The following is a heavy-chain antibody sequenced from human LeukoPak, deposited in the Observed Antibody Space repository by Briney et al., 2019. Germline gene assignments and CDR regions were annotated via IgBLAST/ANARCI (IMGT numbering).Heavy chain of an antibody. CDR1: GFTFSSYA. Sequence: PGGSLRLSCTASGFTFSSYAMNWVRQAPGKGLEWVSGIGAGGTFTYYADSVKGRFTLSRDNAKNTLYLQMNSLRAEDTAVYYCARDSGGNSDHWGQGTLVTVSS. D-gene: IGHD4-23*01. J-gene: IGHJ4*02. CDR3: ARDSGGNSDH. V-gene: IGHV3-23*01. CDR2: IGAGGTFT.